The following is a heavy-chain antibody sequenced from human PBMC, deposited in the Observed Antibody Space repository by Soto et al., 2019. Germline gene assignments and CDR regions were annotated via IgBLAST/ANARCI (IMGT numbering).Heavy chain of an antibody. CDR3: AAGYDDFWSGYYTGSDY. Sequence: SVNVSCKASGFTFTSSAMQWVRQARGQRLEWIGWIVVGSGNTNYAQKFQERVTITRDRSTSTAYMELSSLRSEDTAVYYCAAGYDDFWSGYYTGSDYWGQGTLVTVSS. V-gene: IGHV1-58*02. CDR2: IVVGSGNT. J-gene: IGHJ4*02. D-gene: IGHD3-3*01. CDR1: GFTFTSSA.